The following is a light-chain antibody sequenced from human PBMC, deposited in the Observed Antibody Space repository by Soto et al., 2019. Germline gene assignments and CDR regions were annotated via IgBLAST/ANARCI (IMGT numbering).Light chain of an antibody. CDR3: QQAASFPIT. Sequence: DVKMNQSPSYVSASVGDRVTITCRASQGIKNWLAWYQQKPGKAPNLLIYTGSSLQSGVPSRFSGSGSETDFTLTINSLQPEDFATYYCQQAASFPITFGQG. CDR2: TGS. CDR1: QGIKNW. V-gene: IGKV1-12*01. J-gene: IGKJ5*01.